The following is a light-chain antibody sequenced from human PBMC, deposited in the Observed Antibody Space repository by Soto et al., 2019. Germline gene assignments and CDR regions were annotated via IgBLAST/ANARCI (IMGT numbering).Light chain of an antibody. CDR1: QTLSTIN. V-gene: IGKV3-20*01. J-gene: IGKJ1*01. CDR3: HQYDTAPRT. CDR2: GVS. Sequence: EIVLTQSPGTLSLSPGERAALSCRASQTLSTINLAWYQQRPGQAPRLLIYGVSTRATGIPDRFSGSGSGTDFTLTISRLEPEDLAVYYCHQYDTAPRTFGQGTKVEIK.